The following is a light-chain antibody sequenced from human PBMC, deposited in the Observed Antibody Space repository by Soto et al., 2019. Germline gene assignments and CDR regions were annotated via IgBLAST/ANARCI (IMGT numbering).Light chain of an antibody. CDR2: DAS. Sequence: DIXMTQSPSSLSAXXXDXVTITXXASQXXXNYLKWYQQKPEKAPKLLIYDASNMETGVPSRFSGSGSGTDFTLTISSLQPEDIATYYCQQYDNLPITFGQGTRLEIK. CDR1: QXXXNY. V-gene: IGKV1-33*01. CDR3: QQYDNLPIT. J-gene: IGKJ5*01.